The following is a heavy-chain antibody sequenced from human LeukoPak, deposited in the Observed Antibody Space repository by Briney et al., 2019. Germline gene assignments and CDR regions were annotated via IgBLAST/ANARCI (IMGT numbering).Heavy chain of an antibody. CDR2: IYSGGST. CDR3: ARDRRNQFFDY. Sequence: PGGSLRLSCAASGFTVSSNCMSWVRQAPGKGLEWVSLIYSGGSTYYADSVKGRFTISRDNSKNTLYLQMNSLRAEDTAVYYCARDRRNQFFDYWGQGTLVTVSS. V-gene: IGHV3-53*01. J-gene: IGHJ4*02. D-gene: IGHD2/OR15-2a*01. CDR1: GFTVSSNC.